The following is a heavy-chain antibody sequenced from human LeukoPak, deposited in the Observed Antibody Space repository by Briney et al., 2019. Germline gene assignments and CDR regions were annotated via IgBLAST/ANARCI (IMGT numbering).Heavy chain of an antibody. D-gene: IGHD2-15*01. CDR1: GGSISSYY. J-gene: IGHJ4*02. CDR2: IYYTGST. Sequence: SETLSLTCTVSGGSISSYYWSWIRQPPGKGLEWIGYIYYTGSTNYNPSLKSRVTISVDTSKNQFSLKLSSVTAADTAVYYCARETYRGNYSPYCFDCWGQGTLVTVSS. V-gene: IGHV4-59*01. CDR3: ARETYRGNYSPYCFDC.